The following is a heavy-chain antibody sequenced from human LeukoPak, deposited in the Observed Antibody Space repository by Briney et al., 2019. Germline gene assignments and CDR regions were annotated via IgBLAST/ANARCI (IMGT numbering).Heavy chain of an antibody. CDR3: ARDPQLLDAFDI. CDR1: GGSISSGPYF. Sequence: SETLSLTCSVSGGSISSGPYFWSWIRQSPGQGLEWIGYIWPSGSTNYNPSLKSRVTMSVDTSKNQFSLKLSSVTAADTAVYYCARDPQLLDAFDIWGQGTMVTVSS. D-gene: IGHD2-2*01. V-gene: IGHV4-30-2*06. CDR2: IWPSGST. J-gene: IGHJ3*02.